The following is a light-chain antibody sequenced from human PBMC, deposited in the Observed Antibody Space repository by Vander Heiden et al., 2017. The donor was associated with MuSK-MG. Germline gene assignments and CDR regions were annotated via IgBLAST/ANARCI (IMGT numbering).Light chain of an antibody. CDR3: PQSYSTPLYT. CDR1: QSISDY. V-gene: IGKV1-39*01. Sequence: DIQMTQSPSSLSASVGDRVTITCRASQSISDYLNWYQQKPGKAPKLLIYAASSLQSGAPSRFRGTGPGTDFTLTISSRQPEDLATYYCPQSYSTPLYTFGQGTKLEIK. J-gene: IGKJ2*01. CDR2: AAS.